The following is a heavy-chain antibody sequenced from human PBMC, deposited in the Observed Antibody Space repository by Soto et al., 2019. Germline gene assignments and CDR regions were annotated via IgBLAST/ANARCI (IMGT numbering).Heavy chain of an antibody. J-gene: IGHJ4*02. D-gene: IGHD6-19*01. Sequence: QVQLQQSGPGLVKPSQTLSLTCAISGDSVSSNSAAWNWIRQSPSRGLEWLGRTYYRSKWYNDYAVSVKSRRTITPDTSKNHFSLQLKSVTPEDTALYYCASLAPGGSGGGGDYWGQGTLVTVSS. CDR1: GDSVSSNSAA. V-gene: IGHV6-1*01. CDR2: TYYRSKWYN. CDR3: ASLAPGGSGGGGDY.